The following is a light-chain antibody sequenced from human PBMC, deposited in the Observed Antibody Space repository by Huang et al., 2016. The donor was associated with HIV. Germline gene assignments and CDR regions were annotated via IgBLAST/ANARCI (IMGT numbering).Light chain of an antibody. CDR1: QSVSSSY. J-gene: IGKJ2*01. V-gene: IGKV3-20*01. CDR2: GAS. Sequence: EIVLTQSPGTLSLSPGERATLSCRASQSVSSSYLAWDQQKPGQAPRLLIYGASSRATGIPDRVSGSGSGTDFTLTISRLEPEDFAVYYCQQYGSSPLGTFGQGTKLEIK. CDR3: QQYGSSPLGT.